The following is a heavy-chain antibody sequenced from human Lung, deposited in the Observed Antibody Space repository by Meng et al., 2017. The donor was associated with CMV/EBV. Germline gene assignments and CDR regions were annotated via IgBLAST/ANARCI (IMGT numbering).Heavy chain of an antibody. J-gene: IGHJ4*02. Sequence: SGVSISTDNWWSWVRQPPGKGLEWMGEIYRSGSTNYSPSLKSRVTISIDRSKNQFSLRLTSVTAADTAVYYCAKEWLNATTGQFDYWGQGTLVTVSS. CDR1: GVSISTDNW. CDR3: AKEWLNATTGQFDY. V-gene: IGHV4-4*02. CDR2: IYRSGST. D-gene: IGHD1-26*01.